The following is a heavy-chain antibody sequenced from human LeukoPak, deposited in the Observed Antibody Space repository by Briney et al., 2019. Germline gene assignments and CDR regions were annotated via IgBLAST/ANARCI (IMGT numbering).Heavy chain of an antibody. CDR1: GGSISSSSYY. Sequence: SETLSLTCTVSGGSISSSSYYWGWIRQPPGKGLEWIGSIYYSGSTYYNPSLKSRVTISVDTSKNQFSLKLSSVTAADTAVYYCARHGVETATINYWGQGTLVTVSS. D-gene: IGHD5-24*01. V-gene: IGHV4-39*01. J-gene: IGHJ4*02. CDR2: IYYSGST. CDR3: ARHGVETATINY.